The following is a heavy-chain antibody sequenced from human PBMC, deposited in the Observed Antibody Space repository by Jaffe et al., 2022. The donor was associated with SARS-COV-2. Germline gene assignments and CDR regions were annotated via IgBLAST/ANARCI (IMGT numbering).Heavy chain of an antibody. J-gene: IGHJ4*02. CDR1: GYTFTSYD. V-gene: IGHV1-8*01. Sequence: QVQLVQSGAEVKKPGASVKVSCKASGYTFTSYDINWVRQATGQGLEWMGWMNPNSGNTGYAQKFQGRVTMTRNTSISTAYMELSSLRSEDTAVYYCARGTRMVRGKILQYYFDYWGQGTLVTVSS. CDR2: MNPNSGNT. D-gene: IGHD3-10*01. CDR3: ARGTRMVRGKILQYYFDY.